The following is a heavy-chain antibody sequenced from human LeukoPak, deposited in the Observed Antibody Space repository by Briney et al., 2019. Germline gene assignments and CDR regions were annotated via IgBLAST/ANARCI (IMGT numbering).Heavy chain of an antibody. V-gene: IGHV3-53*01. CDR2: IYSGGST. CDR1: GFTVSSNY. D-gene: IGHD3-10*01. Sequence: PGGSLRLSCAASGFTVSSNYMSWVRQAPGKGLEWVSVIYSGGSTYYADSVKGRFTISRDNSKNTLYLQMNSLRAEDTAVYYCARASRDVLLWFGEFYYYYYMDVWGKGTTVTISS. J-gene: IGHJ6*03. CDR3: ARASRDVLLWFGEFYYYYYMDV.